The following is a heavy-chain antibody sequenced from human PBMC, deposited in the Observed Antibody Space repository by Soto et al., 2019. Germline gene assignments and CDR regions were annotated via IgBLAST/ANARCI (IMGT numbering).Heavy chain of an antibody. CDR3: AKDQVVTDSYYYYGMDV. CDR1: GFTFSNYG. CDR2: ISGSGGNT. Sequence: GGSLRLSCVVSGFTFSNYGMSWVRQAPGKGLEWVSGISGSGGNTYYTDSVKGRFTISRDNSKNTLHLQMNSLRAEDTAVYYCAKDQVVTDSYYYYGMDVWGQGTTVTVSS. V-gene: IGHV3-23*01. J-gene: IGHJ6*02. D-gene: IGHD3-22*01.